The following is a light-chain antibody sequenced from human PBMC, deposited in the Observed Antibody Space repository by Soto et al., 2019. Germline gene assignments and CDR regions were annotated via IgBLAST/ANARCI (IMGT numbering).Light chain of an antibody. J-gene: IGLJ1*01. CDR3: SSYTSSRYV. CDR2: EVS. CDR1: SSDVGGYNY. Sequence: QSVLTQPASVSGSPGQSITISCTGTSSDVGGYNYVSWYQQHPGKAPKLMIYEVSNRPSGVSNRFSGSESGNTASLTISGLQAEDEADYYCSSYTSSRYVFGTGTKVTVL. V-gene: IGLV2-14*01.